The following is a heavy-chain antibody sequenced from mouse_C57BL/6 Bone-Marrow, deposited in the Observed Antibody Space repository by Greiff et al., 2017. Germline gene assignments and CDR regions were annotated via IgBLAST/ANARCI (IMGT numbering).Heavy chain of an antibody. J-gene: IGHJ2*01. D-gene: IGHD1-1*01. CDR2: IYPGGGYT. CDR1: GYTFTNYW. CDR3: AVGPHYYGSFYYFDY. V-gene: IGHV1-63*01. Sequence: QVQLQQSGAELVRPGTSVKMSCKASGYTFTNYWIGWAQQRPGHGLEWIGDIYPGGGYTNYNEKFKGKATLTADKSSSTAYMQFSSLTSEDSAIDYCAVGPHYYGSFYYFDYWGQGTTLTVSS.